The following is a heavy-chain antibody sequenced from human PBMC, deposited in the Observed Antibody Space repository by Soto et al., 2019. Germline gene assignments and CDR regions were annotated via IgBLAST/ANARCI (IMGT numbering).Heavy chain of an antibody. Sequence: QVQLVQSGAEVKKPGASVKVSCKASGYTFTSYGISWVRQAPGQGLEWMGWISAYNGNTNYAQKLQGRVTMTTDTSTGAADMELSSLRSDDTAVYYCAREYRYYYVFWSGYYSGRGSVDYFDYWCQGALVTVSS. J-gene: IGHJ4*02. D-gene: IGHD3-3*01. CDR3: AREYRYYYVFWSGYYSGRGSVDYFDY. V-gene: IGHV1-18*01. CDR1: GYTFTSYG. CDR2: ISAYNGNT.